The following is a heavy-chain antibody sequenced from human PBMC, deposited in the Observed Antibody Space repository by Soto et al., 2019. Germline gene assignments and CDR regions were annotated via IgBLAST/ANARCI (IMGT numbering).Heavy chain of an antibody. J-gene: IGHJ6*02. V-gene: IGHV3-53*01. CDR2: IYSEGTP. D-gene: IGHD3-9*01. CDR1: GFTVGSNY. Sequence: QPGGSLRLSCAASGFTVGSNYMSWVRQAPGKGLEWVSVIYSEGTPYYADSVKGRFTISRENSNNTLYLHMNNLRAEDTAVYYCARSTYYDILTGSYYYAMDVWGQGTTVTVSS. CDR3: ARSTYYDILTGSYYYAMDV.